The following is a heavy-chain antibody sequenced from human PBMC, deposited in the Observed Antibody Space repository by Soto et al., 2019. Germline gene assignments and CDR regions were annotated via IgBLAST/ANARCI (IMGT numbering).Heavy chain of an antibody. J-gene: IGHJ4*02. CDR2: VYTSGDS. Sequence: QVQLQESGPGLVKPSSTLYLTCTVSGGSISHYSFSWIRQSAGKGLEWIGGVYTSGDSHYNPHLWSGVAMSVAKATNQFSQRVPTGTASDAALEYYVTETGDNWSYEVYWGQGTLVTVSS. CDR3: VTETGDNWSYEVY. CDR1: GGSISHYS. V-gene: IGHV4-4*07. D-gene: IGHD7-27*01.